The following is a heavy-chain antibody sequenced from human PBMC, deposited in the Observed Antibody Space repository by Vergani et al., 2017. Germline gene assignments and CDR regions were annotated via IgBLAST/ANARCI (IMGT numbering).Heavy chain of an antibody. CDR3: ARVGWSYYDSSGYYYAPGGWFDP. Sequence: EVQPVESGGGLVKPGGSLRLSCTTSGFTFSSAWMSWVRQAPGKGLEWVARIRPKTDGETTDYAAPVKGRFTISADKSISTAYLQWSSLKASDTAMYYCARVGWSYYDSSGYYYAPGGWFDPWGQGTLVTVSS. V-gene: IGHV3-15*01. CDR1: GFTFSSAW. D-gene: IGHD3-22*01. CDR2: IRPKTDGETT. J-gene: IGHJ5*02.